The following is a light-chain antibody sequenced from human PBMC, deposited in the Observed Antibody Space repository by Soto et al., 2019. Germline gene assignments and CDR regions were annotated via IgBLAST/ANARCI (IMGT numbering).Light chain of an antibody. J-gene: IGKJ4*01. CDR3: QQYGSSPRT. Sequence: EIVLTQSPGTLSLSPGERATLSCRASQSVSKNYLAWYQQKPGQAPRLLINGASSRATGIPDRFSGSGSGTDFTLTISRLEPEEFAVYYWQQYGSSPRTFGGGTKVAIK. V-gene: IGKV3-20*01. CDR2: GAS. CDR1: QSVSKNY.